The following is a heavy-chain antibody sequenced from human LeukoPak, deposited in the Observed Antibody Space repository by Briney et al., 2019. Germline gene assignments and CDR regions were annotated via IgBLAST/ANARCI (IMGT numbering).Heavy chain of an antibody. CDR2: ISSSSSTI. D-gene: IGHD2-15*01. V-gene: IGHV3-48*01. CDR3: ARDLRRVVVAATDDY. J-gene: IGHJ4*02. CDR1: GFTFSSYS. Sequence: GGSLRLSCAASGFTFSSYSMNWVRQAPGKGLEWVSYISSSSSTIYYADSVKGRFTISGDNAKNSLYLQMNSLRAEGTAVYYCARDLRRVVVAATDDYWGQGTLVTVSS.